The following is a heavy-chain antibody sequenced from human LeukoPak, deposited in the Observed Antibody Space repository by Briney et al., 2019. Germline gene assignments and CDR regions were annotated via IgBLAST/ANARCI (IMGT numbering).Heavy chain of an antibody. CDR3: ARVRFADERAWAY. V-gene: IGHV1-2*02. CDR2: ITPKSGDT. CDR1: GYTFSDFY. D-gene: IGHD1-1*01. Sequence: ASVKVSCKASGYTFSDFYIHWVRQAPGQGLEYVGWITPKSGDTYSPQRFQGRVTMTRDASISTAYMELSRLRSDHTAVYFCARVRFADERAWAYWGQGTLVTVSS. J-gene: IGHJ4*02.